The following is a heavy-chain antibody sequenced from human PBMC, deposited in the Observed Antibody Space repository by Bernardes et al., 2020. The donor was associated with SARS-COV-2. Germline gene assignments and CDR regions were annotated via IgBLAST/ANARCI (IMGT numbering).Heavy chain of an antibody. CDR3: AGGGRDLYFYSAKEV. CDR1: GYNFNAYY. D-gene: IGHD3-10*01. CDR2: INPNSGGA. V-gene: IGHV1-2*02. Sequence: ASVKVSCKASGYNFNAYYMHWVRQAPGQGLEWMGWINPNSGGANYARKFQGRVTMTSDTSISTAYMEVRTLTSDDTAVYYCAGGGRDLYFYSAKEVWGHGPPVTVS. J-gene: IGHJ6*02.